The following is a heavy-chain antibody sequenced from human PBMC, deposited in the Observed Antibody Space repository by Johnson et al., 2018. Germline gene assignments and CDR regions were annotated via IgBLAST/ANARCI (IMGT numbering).Heavy chain of an antibody. Sequence: VQLVQSGGGLVQPGGSLRLSCAASGFTFSNYAMTWVRKAPGKGLEWVSTISESGGSTHYAGSVKGRFTISRDNSKNTLNLQMNSLRVEDTATYYCAKEKSRTIFGVVTEIIYFQNWGQGTLVTVSS. CDR3: AKEKSRTIFGVVTEIIYFQN. D-gene: IGHD3-3*01. J-gene: IGHJ1*01. CDR1: GFTFSNYA. V-gene: IGHV3-23*04. CDR2: ISESGGST.